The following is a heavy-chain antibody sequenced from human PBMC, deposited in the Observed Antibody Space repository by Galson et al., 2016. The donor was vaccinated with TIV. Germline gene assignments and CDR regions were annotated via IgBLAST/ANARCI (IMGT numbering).Heavy chain of an antibody. CDR2: IFPIVGIT. CDR1: GGTLSRHT. D-gene: IGHD3-10*01. J-gene: IGHJ6*02. CDR3: ATETGSSGMDV. Sequence: SVKVSCKASGGTLSRHTISWVRQAPGQGLEWMGRIFPIVGITNYAQKLQGRVTIIADRFTSTVSMELSGLTSDDTAVYYRATETGSSGMDVWDQGTTVTVSS. V-gene: IGHV1-69*02.